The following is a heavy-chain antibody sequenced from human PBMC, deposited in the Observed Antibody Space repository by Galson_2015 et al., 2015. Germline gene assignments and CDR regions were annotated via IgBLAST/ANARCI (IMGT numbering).Heavy chain of an antibody. CDR1: GGSISSSNW. CDR3: ARDRRGFPTTNKEGAWFDP. J-gene: IGHJ5*02. V-gene: IGHV4-4*02. CDR2: IYHSGST. D-gene: IGHD1-14*01. Sequence: ETLSLTCAVSGGSISSSNWWSWVRQPPGKGLEWIGEIYHSGSTNYNPSLKSRVTISVDKSKNQFSLKLSSVTAADTAVYYCARDRRGFPTTNKEGAWFDPWGQGTLVTVSS.